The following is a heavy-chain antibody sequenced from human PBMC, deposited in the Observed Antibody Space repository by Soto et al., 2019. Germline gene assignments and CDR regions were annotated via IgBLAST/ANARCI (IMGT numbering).Heavy chain of an antibody. D-gene: IGHD3-3*01. CDR3: VARGMTYDFVSGPHPFDP. V-gene: IGHV4-34*02. J-gene: IGHJ5*02. CDR1: NGSFTDYF. Sequence: QVQLQQWGAGLLQPSETLSLTCAAHNGSFTDYFWTWIRQSPGKGLEWIGEINHRGGATYNPSLRSRVTISIDTSKNHFSLSLRSLTAADTAVYYCVARGMTYDFVSGPHPFDPWGHGTLVTVSS. CDR2: INHRGGA.